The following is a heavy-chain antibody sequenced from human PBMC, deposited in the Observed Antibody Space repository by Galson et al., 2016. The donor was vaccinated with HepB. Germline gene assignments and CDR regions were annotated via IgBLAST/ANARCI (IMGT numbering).Heavy chain of an antibody. CDR3: ARATGRFTGNYPFDS. J-gene: IGHJ4*02. CDR1: GYTFTSYV. D-gene: IGHD1-26*01. CDR2: INGGNGYT. Sequence: SVKVSCKASGYTFTSYVIHWVRQAPGQRLEWMGWINGGNGYTRYSQNFQGRVTITRDTSASTAYMGLSSLRSEDTAVYYCARATGRFTGNYPFDSWGQGTLVTVSS. V-gene: IGHV1-3*01.